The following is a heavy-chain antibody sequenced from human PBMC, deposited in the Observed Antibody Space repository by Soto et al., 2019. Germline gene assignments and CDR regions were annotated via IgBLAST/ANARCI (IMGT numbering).Heavy chain of an antibody. Sequence: ASVKVSCKASGGTFSSYAISWVRQATGQGLEWMGWINPNSGTTDYAQKFQGRVTMTRNTSTSTAYMELSSLRSEDTAVYYCARSVEWLASFDYWGQGTLVTVSS. CDR2: INPNSGTT. CDR3: ARSVEWLASFDY. CDR1: GGTFSSYA. D-gene: IGHD6-19*01. J-gene: IGHJ4*02. V-gene: IGHV1-8*02.